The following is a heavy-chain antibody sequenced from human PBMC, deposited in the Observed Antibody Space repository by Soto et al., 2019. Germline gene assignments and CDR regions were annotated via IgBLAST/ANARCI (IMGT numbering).Heavy chain of an antibody. D-gene: IGHD6-13*01. CDR2: FDPEDGET. CDR3: ATSSIAAAGAFDY. CDR1: GYTLTELS. Sequence: ASVKVSCKASGYTLTELSMHWVRQAPGKGLEWMGGFDPEDGETIYAQKFQGRVTMTEDTSTDTAYMELSSLRSEDTAVYYCATSSIAAAGAFDYWGQGTLVTVSS. V-gene: IGHV1-24*01. J-gene: IGHJ4*02.